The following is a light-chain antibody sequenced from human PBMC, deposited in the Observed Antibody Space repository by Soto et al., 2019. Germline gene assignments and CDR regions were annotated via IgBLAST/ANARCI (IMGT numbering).Light chain of an antibody. V-gene: IGLV6-57*04. J-gene: IGLJ3*02. CDR1: SGSIASNY. CDR3: QSYDSSIWV. Sequence: NFMLTQPHSVSESPGKTVTISCTRSSGSIASNYVQWYQQRPGSAPTTVIYEDNQRPSGVPDRFSGSIDSSSNSASLTISGLKTEDEADSYCQSYDSSIWVFGGGTKLTVL. CDR2: EDN.